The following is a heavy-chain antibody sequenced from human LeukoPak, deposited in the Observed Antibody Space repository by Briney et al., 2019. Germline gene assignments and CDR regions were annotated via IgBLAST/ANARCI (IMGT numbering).Heavy chain of an antibody. D-gene: IGHD6-19*01. J-gene: IGHJ4*02. Sequence: SDTLSLPCSISGGPMGCDHWSWLRQAPGEGLEWIGYISYTGSTSYNPSLRSRVTISLNTPENQFSLRLTSATAADTAVYYCARAGTGTSLVDFWGQGTLVAVSS. CDR1: GGPMGCDH. V-gene: IGHV4-59*08. CDR2: ISYTGST. CDR3: ARAGTGTSLVDF.